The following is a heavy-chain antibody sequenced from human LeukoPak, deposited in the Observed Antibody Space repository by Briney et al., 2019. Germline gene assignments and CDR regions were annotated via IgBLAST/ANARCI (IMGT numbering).Heavy chain of an antibody. V-gene: IGHV4-39*07. Sequence: SETLSLTCTVSGGSISSRPYYWGWIRQPPGKGLEWIGSINYSGSTYYKASLKNRVTISVDTSKNQFSLKLSSVTAADTAVYYCARSGFGELSFDYWGQGTLVTVSS. CDR1: GGSISSRPYY. CDR2: INYSGST. J-gene: IGHJ4*02. CDR3: ARSGFGELSFDY. D-gene: IGHD3-10*01.